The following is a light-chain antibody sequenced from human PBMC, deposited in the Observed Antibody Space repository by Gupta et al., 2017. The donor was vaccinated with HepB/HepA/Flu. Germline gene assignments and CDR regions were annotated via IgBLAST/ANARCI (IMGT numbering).Light chain of an antibody. CDR1: QSVRGY. Sequence: ILLTQSPATLSLSPGERATLSCRASQSVRGYLAWYQHKPGQAPRLLIYDASNRASGIPARFSGSGSGTDFTLTISSLEPEDFAVYFCQQRSIWPPTFGQGTKVEF. CDR3: QQRSIWPPT. CDR2: DAS. V-gene: IGKV3-11*01. J-gene: IGKJ1*01.